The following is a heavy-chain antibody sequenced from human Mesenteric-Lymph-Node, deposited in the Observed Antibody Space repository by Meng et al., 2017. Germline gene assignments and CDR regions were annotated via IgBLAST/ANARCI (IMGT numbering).Heavy chain of an antibody. D-gene: IGHD5-18*01. V-gene: IGHV3-30*01. CDR1: GFTFSSYA. CDR2: ISYDGSNK. Sequence: GESLKISCAASGFTFSSYAMHWVRQAPGKGLEWVAVISYDGSNKYYADSVKGRFTISRDNSKNTLYLQMNSLRAEDTAVYYCARVMYRGYSYGVSYWGQGTLVTVSS. J-gene: IGHJ4*03. CDR3: ARVMYRGYSYGVSY.